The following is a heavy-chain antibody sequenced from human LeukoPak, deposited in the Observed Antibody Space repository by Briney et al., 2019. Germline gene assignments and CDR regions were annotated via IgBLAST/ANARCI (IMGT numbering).Heavy chain of an antibody. Sequence: SETLSLTWTVSGGSISSGSYYRGWIRQPPGKGLEWVASIYYSGSAYYNPPLKSRVTISVDTSKNQFSLRLTSVTAADTAVYYCARTYCSSTSCPLEKWGQGTLVTVSS. V-gene: IGHV4-39*01. J-gene: IGHJ4*02. CDR3: ARTYCSSTSCPLEK. CDR2: IYYSGSA. D-gene: IGHD2-2*01. CDR1: GGSISSGSYY.